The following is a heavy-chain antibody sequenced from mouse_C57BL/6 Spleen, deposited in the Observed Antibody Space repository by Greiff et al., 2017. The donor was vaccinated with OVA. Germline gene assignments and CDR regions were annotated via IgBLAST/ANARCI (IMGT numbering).Heavy chain of an antibody. CDR1: GYSITSGYY. D-gene: IGHD2-4*01. Sequence: EVKLQESGPGLVKPSQSLSLTCSVTGYSITSGYYWNWIRQFPGNKLEWMGYISYDGSNNYNPSLKNRISITRDTSKNQFFLKLNSVTTEDTATYYCARVGDYDYDEGGYWGQGTTLTVSS. CDR3: ARVGDYDYDEGGY. V-gene: IGHV3-6*01. CDR2: ISYDGSN. J-gene: IGHJ2*01.